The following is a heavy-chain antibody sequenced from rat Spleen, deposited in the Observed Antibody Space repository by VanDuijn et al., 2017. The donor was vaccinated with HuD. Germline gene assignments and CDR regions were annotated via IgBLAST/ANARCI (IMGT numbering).Heavy chain of an antibody. CDR2: ISYSGST. CDR3: AREGGNYAYWYFDF. Sequence: EVQLQESGPGLVKPSQSLSLTCSVTGYSITSNYWGWIRKFPGNKMEWIGHISYSGSTSYNPSLKSRISITRDTSKNQFFLQLNSVTTEDTATYYCAREGGNYAYWYFDFWGPGTMVTVSS. V-gene: IGHV3-1*01. CDR1: GYSITSNY. D-gene: IGHD1-11*01. J-gene: IGHJ1*01.